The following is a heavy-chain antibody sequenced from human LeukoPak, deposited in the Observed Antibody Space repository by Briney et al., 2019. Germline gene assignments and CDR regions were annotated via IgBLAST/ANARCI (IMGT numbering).Heavy chain of an antibody. D-gene: IGHD6-19*01. Sequence: GGSLRLPCAASGFTFSSYWMSWVRQAPGKGLEWVANIKQDGSEKYYVDSVKGRFTISRDNAKNSLYLQMNSLRAEDTAVYYCAREDIAVAGTGADYWGQGTLVTVSS. V-gene: IGHV3-7*03. CDR2: IKQDGSEK. J-gene: IGHJ4*02. CDR3: AREDIAVAGTGADY. CDR1: GFTFSSYW.